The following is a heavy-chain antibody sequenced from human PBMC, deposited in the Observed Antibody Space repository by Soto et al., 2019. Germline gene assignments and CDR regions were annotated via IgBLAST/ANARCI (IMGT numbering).Heavy chain of an antibody. CDR2: IIPISGTA. D-gene: IGHD1-1*01. CDR1: GGTFSSYA. Sequence: QVQLVQSGAEVKKPGSSVKVSCKASGGTFSSYAISWVRQAPGQGLEWMGGIIPISGTANYAQKFQGRVTSTADESTSTAYMALSSLRSEDTAVYYCARCAQERSVADIYFDYWGQGTLVTVSS. CDR3: ARCAQERSVADIYFDY. V-gene: IGHV1-69*01. J-gene: IGHJ4*02.